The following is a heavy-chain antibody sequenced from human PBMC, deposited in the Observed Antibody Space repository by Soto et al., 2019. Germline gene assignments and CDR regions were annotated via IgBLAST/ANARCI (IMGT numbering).Heavy chain of an antibody. D-gene: IGHD1-26*01. CDR3: AQDLRGHSGTYY. Sequence: HPGGSLRLSCAASRFNFSSYAMSWVRQAPGKGLECVSVISASGASTYYADSVKGRFTISRDNSKNTLQLQLNRLRADDTAVYYCAQDLRGHSGTYYWGQGTLVTVSS. V-gene: IGHV3-23*01. CDR1: RFNFSSYA. CDR2: ISASGAST. J-gene: IGHJ4*02.